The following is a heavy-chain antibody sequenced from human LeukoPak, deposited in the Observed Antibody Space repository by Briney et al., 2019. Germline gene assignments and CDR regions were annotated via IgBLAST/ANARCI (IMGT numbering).Heavy chain of an antibody. J-gene: IGHJ4*02. CDR1: GYTFTGYY. CDR3: ARDRASVSGSESY. V-gene: IGHV1-2*02. D-gene: IGHD3-10*01. Sequence: ASVKVSCKASGYTFTGYYMHWVRQAPGQGLEWVGWINPNSGGTNYAQKFQGRVTMTRDTSISTAYMELSGLRSDDTAVYYCARDRASVSGSESYWGQGTLVTVSS. CDR2: INPNSGGT.